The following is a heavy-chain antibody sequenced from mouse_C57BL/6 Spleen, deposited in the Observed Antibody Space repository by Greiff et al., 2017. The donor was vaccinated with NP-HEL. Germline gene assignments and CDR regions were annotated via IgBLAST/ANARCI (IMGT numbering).Heavy chain of an antibody. CDR1: GYTFTSYW. V-gene: IGHV1-59*01. D-gene: IGHD1-1*01. CDR2: IDPSDSYT. Sequence: QVQLQQPGAELVRPGTSVKLSCKASGYTFTSYWMHWVKQRPGQGLEWIGVIDPSDSYTNYNQKFKGKATLTVDTSSSTAYMQLSSLTSEDSAVYYCARRPSITTVDPYWYFDVWGTGTTVTVSS. J-gene: IGHJ1*03. CDR3: ARRPSITTVDPYWYFDV.